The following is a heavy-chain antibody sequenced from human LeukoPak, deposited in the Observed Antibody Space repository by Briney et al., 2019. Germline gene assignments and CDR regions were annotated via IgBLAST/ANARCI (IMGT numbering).Heavy chain of an antibody. J-gene: IGHJ4*02. Sequence: EASVKVSCKASGYTFTGYYMHWVRQAPGQGLEWMGWINANSGGTNYAQKFQGRVTMTRDTTISTAYMELSRLRSDDPAVYYCARDYYDSSGYYYNFDYWGQGTLVTVSS. V-gene: IGHV1-2*02. CDR3: ARDYYDSSGYYYNFDY. CDR2: INANSGGT. CDR1: GYTFTGYY. D-gene: IGHD3-22*01.